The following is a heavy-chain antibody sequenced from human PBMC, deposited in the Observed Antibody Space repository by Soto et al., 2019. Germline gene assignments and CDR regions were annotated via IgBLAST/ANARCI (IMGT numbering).Heavy chain of an antibody. V-gene: IGHV3-21*06. CDR2: ISSTTNYI. J-gene: IGHJ4*02. CDR3: ARESEDLTSNFDY. Sequence: GGSLRLSCAASGFTFTRYSMNWVRQAPGKGLEWVSSISSTTNYIYYGDSMKGRFTISRDNAKNSLYLEMNRLRAEDTAVYYCARESEDLTSNFDYWGQGTLVTVSS. CDR1: GFTFTRYS.